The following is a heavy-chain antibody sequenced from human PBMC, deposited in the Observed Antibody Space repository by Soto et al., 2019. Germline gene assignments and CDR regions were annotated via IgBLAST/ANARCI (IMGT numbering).Heavy chain of an antibody. CDR2: IKSKTDGGTT. J-gene: IGHJ6*02. CDR3: TTDESYDILTGYYHYYYYGMDV. Sequence: PGGSLRLSCAASGFTFSNAWMSWVRQAPGKGLEWVGRIKSKTDGGTTDYAAPVKGRFTISRDDSKNTLYLQMNSLKTEDTAVYYCTTDESYDILTGYYHYYYYGMDVWSQGTTVTVSS. V-gene: IGHV3-15*01. D-gene: IGHD3-9*01. CDR1: GFTFSNAW.